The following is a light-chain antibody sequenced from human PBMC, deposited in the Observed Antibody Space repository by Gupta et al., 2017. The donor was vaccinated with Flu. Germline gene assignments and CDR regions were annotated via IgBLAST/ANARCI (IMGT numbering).Light chain of an antibody. V-gene: IGKV3-11*01. J-gene: IGKJ5*01. CDR2: DAS. CDR3: QQRCNWPPIT. CDR1: QSVSSY. Sequence: ASLSLSPGERATLSCRASQSVSSYLAWYQQKPGQAPRLLIYDASNRATGIPARFSGSGSGTDFTLTISSREPEDFAVYYCQQRCNWPPITFGQGTRLEIK.